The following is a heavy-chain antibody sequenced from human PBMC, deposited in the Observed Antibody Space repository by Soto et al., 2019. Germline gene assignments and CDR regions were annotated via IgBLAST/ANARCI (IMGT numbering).Heavy chain of an antibody. CDR2: IYYSGST. CDR3: ARDSKGGYLTGYYFDY. D-gene: IGHD5-12*01. V-gene: IGHV4-31*03. Sequence: SETLSLTCTVSGGSISSGGYYWSWIRQHPGKGLEWIGYIYYSGSTYYNPSLKSRVTISVDTSKNQFSLKLSSVTAADTAVYYCARDSKGGYLTGYYFDYWGQGTLVTVSS. J-gene: IGHJ4*02. CDR1: GGSISSGGYY.